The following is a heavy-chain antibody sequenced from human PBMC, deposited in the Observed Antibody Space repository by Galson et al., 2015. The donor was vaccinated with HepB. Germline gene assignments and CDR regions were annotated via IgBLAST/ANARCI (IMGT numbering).Heavy chain of an antibody. D-gene: IGHD6-19*01. CDR2: TYYRSDWKD. Sequence: CAISGDSVSSNSAAWNWIRQSPSRGLEWLGRTYYRSDWKDDYAVSVKSRITINPDTSKHQFSLQLNSVTPEDTAVYYCARSRAGDFDYWGQGTLVTVSS. CDR1: GDSVSSNSAA. J-gene: IGHJ4*02. V-gene: IGHV6-1*01. CDR3: ARSRAGDFDY.